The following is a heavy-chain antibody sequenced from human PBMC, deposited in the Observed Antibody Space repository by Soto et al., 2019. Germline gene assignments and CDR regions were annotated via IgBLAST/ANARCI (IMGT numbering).Heavy chain of an antibody. CDR1: EDSFSSYP. CDR3: ASIHNGQWYHNDMDF. Sequence: QVQLVQSGTEVRKPGSSVKVSCKASEDSFSSYPVSWVRQAPGQGLEWMGEIVPMFGSLKSAQKFQDRLAISEDKATTTVYMELSSMRSEDKAVYYCASIHNGQWYHNDMDFWGQGTTVIVSS. J-gene: IGHJ6*02. CDR2: IVPMFGSL. V-gene: IGHV1-69*06. D-gene: IGHD2-2*01.